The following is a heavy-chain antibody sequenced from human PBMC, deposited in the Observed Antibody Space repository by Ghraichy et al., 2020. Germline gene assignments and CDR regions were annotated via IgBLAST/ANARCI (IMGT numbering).Heavy chain of an antibody. CDR1: NGSLRGYY. J-gene: IGHJ4*02. CDR3: VPVAQLVFEY. D-gene: IGHD6-13*01. V-gene: IGHV4-34*01. Sequence: SETLSLTCAVSNGSLRGYYLSWIRQPPGKGLEWIGEVNHRGTTKTNPSLKSRVSMSIDTAKNEVSLNVRSVTAADTAVYYCVPVAQLVFEYRGQGTQVTVST. CDR2: VNHRGTT.